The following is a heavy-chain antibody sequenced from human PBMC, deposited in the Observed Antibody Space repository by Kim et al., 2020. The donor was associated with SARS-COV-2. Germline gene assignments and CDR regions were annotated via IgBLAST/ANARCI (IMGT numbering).Heavy chain of an antibody. V-gene: IGHV5-51*01. J-gene: IGHJ4*02. Sequence: SPSCQSQVTISADKSISTAYLQWSSLKASDTAMYDCARRPRYSGSDFDYWGQGTLVTVSS. D-gene: IGHD1-26*01. CDR3: ARRPRYSGSDFDY.